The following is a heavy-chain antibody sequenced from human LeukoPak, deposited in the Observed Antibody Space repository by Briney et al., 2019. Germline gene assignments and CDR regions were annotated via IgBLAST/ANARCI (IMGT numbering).Heavy chain of an antibody. CDR2: ISWNSGAI. Sequence: PGGSLRLSCAASGFIFDDYAMHWVRQAPGKGLEWVSGISWNSGAIGYADSVKGRFTISRDNAKNSLYLQMNSLRAEDTAVYYCARGPRDGYNLDSRWRGYFDYWGQGTLVTVSS. J-gene: IGHJ4*02. CDR3: ARGPRDGYNLDSRWRGYFDY. CDR1: GFIFDDYA. D-gene: IGHD5-24*01. V-gene: IGHV3-9*01.